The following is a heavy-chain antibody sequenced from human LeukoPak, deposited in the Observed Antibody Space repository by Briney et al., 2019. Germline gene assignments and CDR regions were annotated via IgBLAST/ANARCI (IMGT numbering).Heavy chain of an antibody. CDR1: GFTFSSYA. CDR3: AKEANYDFWSGIFDY. CDR2: ISGSGGST. V-gene: IGHV3-23*01. J-gene: IGHJ4*02. Sequence: RAGGSLRLSCAASGFTFSSYAMSWVRQAPGKGLEWVSAISGSGGSTYYADSVKGRFTISRDNSKDTLYLQMNSLRAEDTAVYYCAKEANYDFWSGIFDYWGQGTLVTVSS. D-gene: IGHD3-3*01.